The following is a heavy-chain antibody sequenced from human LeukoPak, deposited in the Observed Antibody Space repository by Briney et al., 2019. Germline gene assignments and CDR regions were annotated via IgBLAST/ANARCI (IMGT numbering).Heavy chain of an antibody. CDR3: ARDFGAVAGPRPSLDY. J-gene: IGHJ4*02. D-gene: IGHD6-19*01. V-gene: IGHV1-69*04. CDR1: GGTFSSYA. CDR2: IIPILGIA. Sequence: GASVKVSCKASGGTFSSYAISWVRQAPGQGLEWMGRIIPILGIANYAQKFQGRVTITADKSTSTAYMELSSLRSEDTAVYYCARDFGAVAGPRPSLDYWGQGTLVTVSS.